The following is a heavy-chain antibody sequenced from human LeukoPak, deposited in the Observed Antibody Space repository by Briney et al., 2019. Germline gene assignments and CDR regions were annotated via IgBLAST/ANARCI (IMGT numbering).Heavy chain of an antibody. CDR3: AREERWLQLEGYFDY. J-gene: IGHJ4*02. D-gene: IGHD5-24*01. CDR2: ISYDGSNK. CDR1: GFTFSSYA. Sequence: PGRSLRLSCAASGFTFSSYAMHWVRQAPGKGLEWVAVISYDGSNKYYADSVKGRFTISRDNSKNTLYLQMNSLRAEDTAVYYCAREERWLQLEGYFDYWGQGTLVTVSS. V-gene: IGHV3-30*04.